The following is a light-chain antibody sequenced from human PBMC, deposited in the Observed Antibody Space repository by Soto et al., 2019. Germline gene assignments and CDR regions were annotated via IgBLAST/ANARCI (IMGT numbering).Light chain of an antibody. CDR3: QQYGSSVYT. CDR1: QSVISSY. J-gene: IGKJ2*01. CDR2: GAS. V-gene: IGKV3-20*01. Sequence: EIVLTQSPGTLSLSPGERATLSCRASQSVISSYLAWYQQKPGQAPRLLIYGASSRAIGIPDRFSGSGSGTDFTLTVSRLEPEYFAMYYCQQYGSSVYTFGQGTKLEIK.